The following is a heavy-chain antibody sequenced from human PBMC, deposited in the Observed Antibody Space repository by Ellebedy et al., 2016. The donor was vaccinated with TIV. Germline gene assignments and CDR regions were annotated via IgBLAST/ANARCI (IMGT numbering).Heavy chain of an antibody. CDR2: IKSRTAGGTT. D-gene: IGHD3-10*01. V-gene: IGHV3-15*01. CDR1: GFTFSNAW. CDR3: TTLTLGEGVYYYYYMDV. J-gene: IGHJ6*03. Sequence: GGSLRLXCAGSGFTFSNAWMNWVRQAPGKGLEWVGRIKSRTAGGTTDYAAPVKGRFTISRDDSKNTLYLQMNSLKTEDTAVYYCTTLTLGEGVYYYYYMDVWGKGTTVTVSS.